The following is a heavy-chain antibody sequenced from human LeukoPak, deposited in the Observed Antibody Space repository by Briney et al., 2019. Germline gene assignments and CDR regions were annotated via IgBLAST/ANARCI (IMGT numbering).Heavy chain of an antibody. CDR3: ARRPSSGWPFDY. Sequence: PGGSLRLSCAASGFTFSSYSMNWVRQAPGKGLEWVSSISSSSSYIYYADSVKGRFTISRDNAKNSLYLQMSSLRAEDTAVYYCARRPSSGWPFDYWGQGTLVTVSS. CDR1: GFTFSSYS. V-gene: IGHV3-21*01. J-gene: IGHJ4*02. CDR2: ISSSSSYI. D-gene: IGHD6-19*01.